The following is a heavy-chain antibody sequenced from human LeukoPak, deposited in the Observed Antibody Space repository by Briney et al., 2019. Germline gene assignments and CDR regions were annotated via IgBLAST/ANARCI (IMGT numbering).Heavy chain of an antibody. D-gene: IGHD3-22*01. CDR1: GYTFTSYY. CDR3: AGGYYDSSGYYHDY. Sequence: ASVKVSCKASGYTFTSYYMHWVRQAPGQGLEWMGWINPNSGGTNYAQKFQGRVTMTRDTSISTAYMELSRLRSDDTAVYYCAGGYYDSSGYYHDYWGQGTLVTVSS. J-gene: IGHJ4*02. CDR2: INPNSGGT. V-gene: IGHV1-2*02.